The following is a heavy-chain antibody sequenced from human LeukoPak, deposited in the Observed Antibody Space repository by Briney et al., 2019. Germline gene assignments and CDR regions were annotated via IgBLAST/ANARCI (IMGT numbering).Heavy chain of an antibody. V-gene: IGHV3-21*01. CDR3: AGDYYGSE. CDR1: GFTFSSYS. J-gene: IGHJ4*02. Sequence: AGGYLRLSCAASGFTFSSYSMNWVRQAPGKGLEWVSSISSSSSYIYYADSVKGRFTTSSDNAKNSLYRQMSSLRAEDSAVYYCAGDYYGSEWGQGTLVTVSS. CDR2: ISSSSSYI. D-gene: IGHD3-10*01.